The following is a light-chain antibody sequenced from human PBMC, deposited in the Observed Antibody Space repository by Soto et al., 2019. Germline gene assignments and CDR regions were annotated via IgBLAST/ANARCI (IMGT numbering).Light chain of an antibody. CDR3: AAWDDSLNGPA. V-gene: IGLV1-44*01. CDR1: RFNIGNNK. CDR2: SDD. J-gene: IGLJ2*01. Sequence: QLVLTQSPSASGTPGQKVTISCSGGRFNIGNNKVNWYQQLPGTAPKLLIYSDDQRPSGVPDRFSGSESGTSASLAISGLQSGDEADYYCAAWDDSLNGPAFGGGTKVTVL.